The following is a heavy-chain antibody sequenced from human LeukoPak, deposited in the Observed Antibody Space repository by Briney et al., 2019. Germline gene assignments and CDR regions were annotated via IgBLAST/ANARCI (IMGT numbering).Heavy chain of an antibody. CDR2: IYYSGST. D-gene: IGHD1-26*01. CDR1: GGSISSSSYY. V-gene: IGHV4-39*01. J-gene: IGHJ4*02. Sequence: KTSETLSLTCTVSGGSISSSSYYWGWIRQPPGKGLEWIGSIYYSGSTYYNPSLKSRVTISVDTSKNQFSLKLSSVTAADTAVYYCARARPVVGATARSFDYWGQGTLVTVSS. CDR3: ARARPVVGATARSFDY.